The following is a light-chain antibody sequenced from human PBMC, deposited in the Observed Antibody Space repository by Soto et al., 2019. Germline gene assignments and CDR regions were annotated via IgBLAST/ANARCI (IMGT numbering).Light chain of an antibody. CDR2: KAS. CDR1: QTISSW. J-gene: IGKJ1*01. Sequence: DIQMTQSPSTLSGSVGDRVTITCRASQTISSWLAWYQQKPGKAPKLLIYKASTLKSGVPSMFSGSGSGTEFTLTISSLQPDDFATYYCQHYNRYSEAFGQGTKVELK. V-gene: IGKV1-5*03. CDR3: QHYNRYSEA.